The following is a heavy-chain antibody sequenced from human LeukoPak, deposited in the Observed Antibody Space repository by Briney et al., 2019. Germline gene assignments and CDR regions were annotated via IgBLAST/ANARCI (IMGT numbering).Heavy chain of an antibody. V-gene: IGHV3-30-3*01. Sequence: GRSLRLSCAASGSTFSSYAMHWVRQAPGKGLEWVAVISYDGSNKYYADSVKGRFTISRDNSKNTLYLQMNSLRAEDTAVYYCARVVTYDFWSGYYPPNWFDPWGQGTLVTVSS. CDR3: ARVVTYDFWSGYYPPNWFDP. CDR1: GSTFSSYA. D-gene: IGHD3-3*01. CDR2: ISYDGSNK. J-gene: IGHJ5*02.